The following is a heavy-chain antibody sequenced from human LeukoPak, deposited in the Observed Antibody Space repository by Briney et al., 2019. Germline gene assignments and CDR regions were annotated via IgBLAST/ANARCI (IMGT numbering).Heavy chain of an antibody. V-gene: IGHV1-3*01. Sequence: ASVKVSCKASGYTFTSYAMHWVRQAPGQRLEWMGWINAGNGNTKYSQKFQGRVTITRDTSAGTAYMELSSLRSEDTAVYYCARATTDYGDYEPLGDYWGQGTLVTVSS. J-gene: IGHJ4*02. CDR2: INAGNGNT. CDR1: GYTFTSYA. CDR3: ARATTDYGDYEPLGDY. D-gene: IGHD4-17*01.